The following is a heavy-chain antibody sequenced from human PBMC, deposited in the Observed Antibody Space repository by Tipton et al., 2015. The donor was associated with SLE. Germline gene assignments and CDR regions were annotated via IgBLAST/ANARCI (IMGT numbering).Heavy chain of an antibody. J-gene: IGHJ3*02. CDR3: AREAWGHAFDI. V-gene: IGHV4-39*07. CDR2: IFYRGIT. Sequence: TLSLTCTVSGGSISRSNYYWGWIRQPPGKGLEWIGSIFYRGITYYNPSLKSRVTISVDTSKNQFSLKLSSVTAADTAVYYCAREAWGHAFDIWGQGTMVTVSS. D-gene: IGHD2-21*01. CDR1: GGSISRSNYY.